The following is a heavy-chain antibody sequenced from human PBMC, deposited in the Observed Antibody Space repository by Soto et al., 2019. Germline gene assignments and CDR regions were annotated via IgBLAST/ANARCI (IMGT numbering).Heavy chain of an antibody. D-gene: IGHD4-17*01. CDR3: ARACSEGKDYGDYLRPYYYYGMDV. CDR2: INAGNGNT. J-gene: IGHJ6*02. V-gene: IGHV1-3*01. Sequence: QVQLVQSGAEVKKPGASVKVSCKASGYTFTSYAMHWVRQAPGQRLEWMGWINAGNGNTKYSQKFQGRVTITRDTSASTAYMELSRLRSEDTAVYYCARACSEGKDYGDYLRPYYYYGMDVWGQGTTVTVSS. CDR1: GYTFTSYA.